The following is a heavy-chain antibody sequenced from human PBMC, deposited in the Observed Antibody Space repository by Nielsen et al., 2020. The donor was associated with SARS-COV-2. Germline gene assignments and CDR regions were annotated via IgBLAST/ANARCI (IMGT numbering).Heavy chain of an antibody. CDR1: GFTFRNHE. J-gene: IGHJ4*02. CDR2: IKRSGGST. Sequence: GESLKISCAASGFTFRNHEMNWVRQIPGKGLEWVSVIKRSGGSTYYADSVKGRFTISRDNAKNSLFLQMNSLRAEDTAFYYCARGGVLWFAELPDYWGQGTLVTVSS. CDR3: ARGGVLWFAELPDY. D-gene: IGHD3-10*01. V-gene: IGHV3-48*03.